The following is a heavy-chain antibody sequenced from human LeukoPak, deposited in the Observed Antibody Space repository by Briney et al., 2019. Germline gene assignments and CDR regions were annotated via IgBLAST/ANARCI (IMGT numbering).Heavy chain of an antibody. D-gene: IGHD5-12*01. CDR2: ISTTGTII. CDR3: ARDYSVMDIVASYFFDY. V-gene: IGHV3-48*03. J-gene: IGHJ4*02. Sequence: GGSLRLSCAASGFTFSSYEMGWVRQAPGKGLEWISYISTTGTIIYYADSVKGRFTISRDNAENSLYLQMNSLRAEDTAVYYCARDYSVMDIVASYFFDYWGQGTLVTVSS. CDR1: GFTFSSYE.